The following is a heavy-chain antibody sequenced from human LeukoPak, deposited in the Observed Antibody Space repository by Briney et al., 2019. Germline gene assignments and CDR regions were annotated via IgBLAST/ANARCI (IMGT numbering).Heavy chain of an antibody. CDR1: GFTFDDYA. J-gene: IGHJ6*02. V-gene: IGHV3-9*01. Sequence: QPGRSLRLSCAASGFTFDDYAMHWVRQAPGNGLEWVSGISWNSGTIGYADSVKGRFTISRDNAKNSLYLQMNSLRAEDTALYYCAKDLTGYKNYGMDVWGQGTTVTVSS. D-gene: IGHD3-9*01. CDR2: ISWNSGTI. CDR3: AKDLTGYKNYGMDV.